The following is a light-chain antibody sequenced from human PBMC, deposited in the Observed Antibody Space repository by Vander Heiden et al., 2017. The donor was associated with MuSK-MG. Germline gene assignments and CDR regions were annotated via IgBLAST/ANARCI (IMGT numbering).Light chain of an antibody. Sequence: QSVLTQPPSVSGAPGQRVTISCTGSSSNIGAGYDVHWYQHLPGTAPKLLIFVNNNRPSGIPDRFSGSKSGTSASLAITGLQAEDEADYYCQSYDSSLSVVFGGGTKLTVL. CDR3: QSYDSSLSVV. CDR2: VNN. V-gene: IGLV1-40*01. J-gene: IGLJ2*01. CDR1: SSNIGAGYD.